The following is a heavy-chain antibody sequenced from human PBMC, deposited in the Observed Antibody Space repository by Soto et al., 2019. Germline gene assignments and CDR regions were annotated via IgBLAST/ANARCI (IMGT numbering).Heavy chain of an antibody. Sequence: QVLLVQSGADVKKPGASVKVSCKTSGYTFTEFDIHWVRQAPGQGLEWMGWMNTNTGNTGYAQKFRGRVTMTRDTSISTAYMELRRLRSEDTAVYYCARVVRFFGGHAGYWGQGTLVTVSS. CDR1: GYTFTEFD. CDR3: ARVVRFFGGHAGY. D-gene: IGHD3-3*01. V-gene: IGHV1-8*01. CDR2: MNTNTGNT. J-gene: IGHJ4*02.